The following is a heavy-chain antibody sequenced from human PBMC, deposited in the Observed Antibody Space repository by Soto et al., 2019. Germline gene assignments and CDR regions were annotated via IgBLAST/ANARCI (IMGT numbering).Heavy chain of an antibody. V-gene: IGHV1-46*01. J-gene: IGHJ5*02. CDR3: ARPYCGGDCYWFDP. CDR2: INPSGGST. Sequence: QVQLVQSGAEVKKPGASVKVSCKASGYTFTSYYMHWVRQAPGQGLAWMGIINPSGGSTTYAQKFQCRVTLTRDTSTSTLYMELSSLRSEDTAVYYCARPYCGGDCYWFDPWGQGTLVTVSS. D-gene: IGHD2-21*02. CDR1: GYTFTSYY.